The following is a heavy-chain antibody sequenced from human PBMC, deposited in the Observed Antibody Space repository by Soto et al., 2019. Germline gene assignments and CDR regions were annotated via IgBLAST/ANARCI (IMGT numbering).Heavy chain of an antibody. J-gene: IGHJ3*02. CDR2: ISGSGGST. CDR1: GFTFSRYA. CDR3: AKDVGRDGYNADAFDI. Sequence: EVQLLESGGGLVQHGGSLRLSCAASGFTFSRYAMSWVRQAPGKGLEWVSAISGSGGSTYYADSVKGRFTIYRDNSKNTLYLQMNSLSAEDTAVYYCAKDVGRDGYNADAFDIWGQGTMVTVSS. D-gene: IGHD5-12*01. V-gene: IGHV3-23*01.